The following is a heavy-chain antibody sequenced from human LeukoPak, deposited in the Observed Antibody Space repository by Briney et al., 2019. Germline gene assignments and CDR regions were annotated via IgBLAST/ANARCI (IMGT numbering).Heavy chain of an antibody. CDR2: INPNSGGT. D-gene: IGHD6-13*01. Sequence: ASVKVSCTASGYTFTGYYMHWVRQAPGQGLEWMGWINPNSGGTNYAQKFQGWVTMTRDTSISTAYMELSRLRSDDTAVYYCAREAIAAAGRNFDYWGQGTLVTVSS. J-gene: IGHJ4*02. CDR3: AREAIAAAGRNFDY. V-gene: IGHV1-2*04. CDR1: GYTFTGYY.